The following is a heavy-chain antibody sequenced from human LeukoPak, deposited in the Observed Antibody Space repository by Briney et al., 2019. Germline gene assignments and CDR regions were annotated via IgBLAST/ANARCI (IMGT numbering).Heavy chain of an antibody. CDR2: IIPMLGLT. CDR3: ARVRSSGGVYYFDY. CDR1: GGTFSFNA. Sequence: SVKVSCKASGGTFSFNAISWVRQAPGQGLEWMGRIIPMLGLTDYAQKLQGRVTITADRSTSTAYMELSSLRSKDTAVYYCARVRSSGGVYYFDYWGQGTLVTVSS. J-gene: IGHJ4*02. V-gene: IGHV1-69*04.